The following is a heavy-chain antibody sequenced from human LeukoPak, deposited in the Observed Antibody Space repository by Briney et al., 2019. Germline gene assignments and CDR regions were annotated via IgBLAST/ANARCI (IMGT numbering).Heavy chain of an antibody. D-gene: IGHD2-21*02. CDR3: ARGASFCGGDCDAFDI. V-gene: IGHV3-66*01. J-gene: IGHJ3*02. Sequence: GGSLRLSCAASGLTFSSYAMSWVRQAPGKGLEWVSVIYSGGSTYYADSVKGRFTISRDNSKNTLYLQMNSLRAEDTAVYYCARGASFCGGDCDAFDIWGQGTMVTVSS. CDR1: GLTFSSYA. CDR2: IYSGGST.